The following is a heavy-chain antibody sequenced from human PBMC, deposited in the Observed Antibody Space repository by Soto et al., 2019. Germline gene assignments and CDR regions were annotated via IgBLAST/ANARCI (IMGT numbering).Heavy chain of an antibody. D-gene: IGHD3-22*01. CDR1: GFTFSNYG. CDR3: AKDTYYHDTSGYYVFDY. CDR2: ISYDGSNT. J-gene: IGHJ4*02. V-gene: IGHV3-30*18. Sequence: GGSLRLSCADSGFTFSNYGMHWVRQAPGKGLEWLAVISYDGSNTHYADSVKGRFTVSRDNSKNMLYLQMNSLRVEDTAVYYCAKDTYYHDTSGYYVFDYWGQGTLVTVSS.